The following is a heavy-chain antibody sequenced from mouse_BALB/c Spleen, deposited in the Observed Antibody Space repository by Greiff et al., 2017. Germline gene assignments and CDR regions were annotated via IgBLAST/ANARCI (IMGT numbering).Heavy chain of an antibody. Sequence: QVQLQQPGAELVKPGASVKLSCKASGYTFTSYWMHWVKQRPGQGLEWIGEIDPSDSYTNYNQKFKGKATLTVDKSSSTAYMQLSSLTSEDSAVYYCASWLPNRYFDYWGQGTTLTVSS. CDR3: ASWLPNRYFDY. J-gene: IGHJ2*01. D-gene: IGHD2-2*01. CDR1: GYTFTSYW. V-gene: IGHV1-69*02. CDR2: IDPSDSYT.